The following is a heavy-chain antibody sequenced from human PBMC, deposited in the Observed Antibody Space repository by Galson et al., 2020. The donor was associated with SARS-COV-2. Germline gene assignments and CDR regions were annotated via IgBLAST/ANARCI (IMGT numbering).Heavy chain of an antibody. CDR3: ATGNLGGFVEWLSFDF. D-gene: IGHD3-3*01. CDR2: IKQDGSEK. V-gene: IGHV3-7*01. J-gene: IGHJ4*02. Sequence: GESLKISCAASGFPFSRYWMTWVRQAPGKGLEWVANIKQDGSEKYYVDSVKGRFTISRDNAGNSLYLQMDSLRADDTAVYYCATGNLGGFVEWLSFDFWGQGILVSVSS. CDR1: GFPFSRYW.